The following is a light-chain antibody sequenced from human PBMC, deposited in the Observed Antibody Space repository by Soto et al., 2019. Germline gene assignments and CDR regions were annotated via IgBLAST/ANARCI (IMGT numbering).Light chain of an antibody. CDR1: QSISSW. Sequence: IQMTHSPSALSASVGDRVTITCRASQSISSWLAWYQQKPGKAPKLLIYAASSLQSGVPSRFSGSGSGTDFTLTISSLQPEDFATYYSQQSESPPITFGGGTKVDIK. J-gene: IGKJ4*01. CDR2: AAS. V-gene: IGKV1-5*01. CDR3: QQSESPPIT.